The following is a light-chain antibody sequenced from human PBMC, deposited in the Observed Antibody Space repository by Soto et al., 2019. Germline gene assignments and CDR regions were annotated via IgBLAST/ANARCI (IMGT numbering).Light chain of an antibody. CDR1: SSDVGAYNS. Sequence: QSALTQPPSASGSPGQSVTISCTGTSSDVGAYNSVAWFQHHPGKVPKLMIYEVTKRPSGVPDRFSGSKSGNTASLTVSGLQAEDEADYYCSSYAGSNNYVFGTGTKLTVL. J-gene: IGLJ1*01. CDR2: EVT. V-gene: IGLV2-8*01. CDR3: SSYAGSNNYV.